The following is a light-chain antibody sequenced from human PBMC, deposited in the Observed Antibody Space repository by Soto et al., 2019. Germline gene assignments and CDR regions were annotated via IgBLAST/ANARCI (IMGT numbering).Light chain of an antibody. CDR2: RAS. CDR1: QSLSGN. V-gene: IGKV3-15*01. CDR3: QHSNNWPYT. Sequence: EVVMTQSPATLSVSPGERATLSCRASQSLSGNLAWYQQKPGQAPRLLIYRASARVTGIPARFSGSGSETEFTLTISSLQSEDFAVYYCQHSNNWPYTFGQGTKLESK. J-gene: IGKJ2*01.